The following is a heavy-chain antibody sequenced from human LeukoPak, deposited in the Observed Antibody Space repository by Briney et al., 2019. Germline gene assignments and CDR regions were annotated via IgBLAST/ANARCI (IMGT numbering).Heavy chain of an antibody. CDR2: ISAYNGNT. CDR3: ASGLDYYDSSGYYSGDAFDI. Sequence: ASVKVSCKASGYTFTSYGISWVRQAPGQGLEWMGWISAYNGNTNYAQELQGRVTMTTDTSTSTAYMELRSLRSDDTAVYYCASGLDYYDSSGYYSGDAFDIWGQGTMVTVSS. V-gene: IGHV1-18*01. D-gene: IGHD3-22*01. CDR1: GYTFTSYG. J-gene: IGHJ3*02.